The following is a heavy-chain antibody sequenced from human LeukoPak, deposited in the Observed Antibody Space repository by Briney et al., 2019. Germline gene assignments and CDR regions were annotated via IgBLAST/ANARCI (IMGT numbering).Heavy chain of an antibody. CDR3: AREDRDSCYDS. Sequence: GGSLRLSCAASGFTFRNHGMHWVRQAPGKGLEWVAVIWYDGSNKYYADSVKGRFTISRDNSKNTLYLQMNSLRAEDTAVYYCAREDRDSCYDSWGQGTLVTVSS. CDR1: GFTFRNHG. V-gene: IGHV3-33*01. CDR2: IWYDGSNK. D-gene: IGHD3-10*01. J-gene: IGHJ5*01.